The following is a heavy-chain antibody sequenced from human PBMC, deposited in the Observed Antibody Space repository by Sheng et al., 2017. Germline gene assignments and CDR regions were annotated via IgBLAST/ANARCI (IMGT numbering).Heavy chain of an antibody. Sequence: EVQLVESGGGLVQPGRSLRLSCVASGFSFSNYGMTWVRQAPGKGLEWVSSVTRNSDATYYADSVKGRFTISRDNSKSTVYLQMDSLRAEDTALYYCGDYHGSGSFFHYWGQGALVTVSS. CDR1: GFSFSNYG. CDR2: VTRNSDAT. J-gene: IGHJ4*02. V-gene: IGHV3-23*04. D-gene: IGHD3-10*01. CDR3: GDYHGSGSFFHY.